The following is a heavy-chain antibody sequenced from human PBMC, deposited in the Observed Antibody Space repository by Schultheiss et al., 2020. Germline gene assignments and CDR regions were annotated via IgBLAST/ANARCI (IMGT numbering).Heavy chain of an antibody. D-gene: IGHD3-10*01. V-gene: IGHV4-4*07. J-gene: IGHJ3*02. Sequence: SETLSLTCTVSGGYISSYYWSWIRQPAGKGLEWIGRMYTIGRTNYNPSLKSRVTMSVDTSKNQFSLKLSSVTAADTAVYYCARDHPRGDAFDIWGQGTMVTVSS. CDR1: GGYISSYY. CDR3: ARDHPRGDAFDI. CDR2: MYTIGRT.